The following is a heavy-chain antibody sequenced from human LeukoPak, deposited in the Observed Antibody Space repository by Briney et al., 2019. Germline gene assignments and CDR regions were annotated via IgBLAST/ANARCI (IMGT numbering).Heavy chain of an antibody. V-gene: IGHV3-7*01. CDR2: IKQDGSEK. Sequence: GGSLRLSCAASGFTFSNYWMNWVRQAPGKGLEWVANIKQDGSEKYYVDSVEGRFTVSRDNTKNSLYLQMNSLRAEDTAVYYCARDLYRIVVVPHYFDYWGQGTLVTVSS. D-gene: IGHD3-22*01. J-gene: IGHJ4*02. CDR1: GFTFSNYW. CDR3: ARDLYRIVVVPHYFDY.